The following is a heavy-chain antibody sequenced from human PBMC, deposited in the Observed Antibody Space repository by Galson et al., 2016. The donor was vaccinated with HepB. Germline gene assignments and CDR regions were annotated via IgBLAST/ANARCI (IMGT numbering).Heavy chain of an antibody. V-gene: IGHV3-9*01. CDR1: GFTFDDYA. Sequence: LRLSCAASGFTFDDYAMHWVRQAPGKGLEWVSGISWNSGSIDYADSVKGRFTITRDNANNSLYLQMNSLRGEDTDFYYCAKATSSSWAGALDIWGQGTMVTVSS. D-gene: IGHD6-13*01. J-gene: IGHJ3*02. CDR3: AKATSSSWAGALDI. CDR2: ISWNSGSI.